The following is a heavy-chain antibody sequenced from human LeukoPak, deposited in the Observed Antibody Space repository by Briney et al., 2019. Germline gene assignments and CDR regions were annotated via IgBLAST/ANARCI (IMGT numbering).Heavy chain of an antibody. J-gene: IGHJ4*02. Sequence: SKTLSLTCAVYGGSFSGYYRGWIRQPPGKGLEWIGSIYYSGNTYYNPSLKSRVTISVDTSKNQFSLELNSVTAADTAVYYCARHATVTSFTFAHWGQGTLVTVSS. D-gene: IGHD4-17*01. CDR3: ARHATVTSFTFAH. CDR2: IYYSGNT. V-gene: IGHV4-39*01. CDR1: GGSFSGYY.